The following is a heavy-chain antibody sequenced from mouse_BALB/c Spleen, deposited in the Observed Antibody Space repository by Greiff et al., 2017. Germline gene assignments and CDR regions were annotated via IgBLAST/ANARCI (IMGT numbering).Heavy chain of an antibody. V-gene: IGHV2-4*02. J-gene: IGHJ4*01. CDR3: ARKVGGEDAMDY. CDR1: GFSLTSYG. CDR2: IWSGGST. Sequence: VKLQESGPGLVAPSQSLSITCTVSGFSLTSYGVHWVRQPPGKGLEWLGVIWSGGSTDYNAAFISRLSISKDNSKSQVFFKMNSLQADDTAIYYCARKVGGEDAMDYWGQGTSVTVSS. D-gene: IGHD1-1*02.